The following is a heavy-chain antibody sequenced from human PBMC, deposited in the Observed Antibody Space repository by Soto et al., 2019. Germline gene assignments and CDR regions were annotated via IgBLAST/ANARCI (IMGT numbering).Heavy chain of an antibody. D-gene: IGHD1-1*01. Sequence: QVQLQESGPGLVRPSETLSLTCTVSGGSISSYNWSWLRQPPGKGLEWIGYIYYSGSTNYNPSLKSRVTSSVDTSKNQFPLKLSSVSAADTAMYYCARVQAGTIDYWGQGALVTVSS. CDR1: GGSISSYN. CDR3: ARVQAGTIDY. CDR2: IYYSGST. V-gene: IGHV4-59*01. J-gene: IGHJ4*02.